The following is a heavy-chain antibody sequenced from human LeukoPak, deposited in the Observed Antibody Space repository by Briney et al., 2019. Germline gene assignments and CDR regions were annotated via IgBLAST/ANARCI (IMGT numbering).Heavy chain of an antibody. D-gene: IGHD3-10*01. CDR2: ILPIIGTA. CDR3: ARDKVRGSWFDP. V-gene: IGHV1-69*05. J-gene: IGHJ5*02. Sequence: ASVKVSCKASGGTFSRYAISWVRQAPGQGLEWTGGILPIIGTANYAQKFQGRVTITTDESTSTAYMELSSLRSEDTAVYYCARDKVRGSWFDPWGQGTLVTVSS. CDR1: GGTFSRYA.